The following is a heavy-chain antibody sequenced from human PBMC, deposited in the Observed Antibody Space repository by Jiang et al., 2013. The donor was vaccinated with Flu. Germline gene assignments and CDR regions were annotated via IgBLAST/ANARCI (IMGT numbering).Heavy chain of an antibody. D-gene: IGHD3-22*01. J-gene: IGHJ1*01. CDR2: IDPSDSYT. CDR1: GYSFTGYL. V-gene: IGHV5-10-1*01. Sequence: GAEVKKPGESLRISCKGSGYSFTGYLISWVRQMPGKGLEWMGKIDPSDSYTNYSPSFQGHVTMSADKSISTAYLQWSSLKASDTAIYYCARHTGASGVTIIYWGQGTPVTVSS. CDR3: ARHTGASGVTIIY.